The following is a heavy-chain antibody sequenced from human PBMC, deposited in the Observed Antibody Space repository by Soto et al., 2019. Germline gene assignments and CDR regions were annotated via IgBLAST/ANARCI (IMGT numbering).Heavy chain of an antibody. V-gene: IGHV3-48*03. CDR3: ARNKGDYEVY. J-gene: IGHJ4*02. CDR2: ISEGGGTI. D-gene: IGHD4-17*01. Sequence: GSLRLSCVASGSTFSSYEMNWVRQAPGKGLEWVSYISEGGGTIHYADSVKGRFTISRDNAKNSLYLQMNSLRAEDTATYYCARNKGDYEVYWGQGTLVTVSS. CDR1: GSTFSSYE.